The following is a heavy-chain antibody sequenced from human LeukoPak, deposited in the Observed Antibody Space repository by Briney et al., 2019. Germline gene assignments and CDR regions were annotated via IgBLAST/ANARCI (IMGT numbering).Heavy chain of an antibody. CDR2: IYTSGST. CDR3: ARDQVAGSYYYYYMDV. J-gene: IGHJ6*03. D-gene: IGHD6-13*01. Sequence: SETLSLTCTVSGGSISSYYWSWIRQPAGKGLEWIGRIYTSGSTNYNPSLKSRATMPVDTSKNEFSLKLSAVTAADTAVYYCARDQVAGSYYYYYMDVWGKGTTVTVSS. V-gene: IGHV4-4*07. CDR1: GGSISSYY.